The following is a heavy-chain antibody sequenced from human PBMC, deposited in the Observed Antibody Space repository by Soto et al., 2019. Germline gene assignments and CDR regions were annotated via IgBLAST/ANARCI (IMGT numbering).Heavy chain of an antibody. CDR3: ARGGGITGTTPDAFDI. CDR1: GFTFSSYA. V-gene: IGHV3-30-3*01. D-gene: IGHD1-7*01. CDR2: ISYDGSNK. Sequence: PGGSLRLSCAASGFTFSSYAMHWVRQAPGKGLEWVAVISYDGSNKYYADSVKGRFTISRDNSKNTLYLQMNSLRAEDTAVYYCARGGGITGTTPDAFDIWGQGTMVTVSS. J-gene: IGHJ3*02.